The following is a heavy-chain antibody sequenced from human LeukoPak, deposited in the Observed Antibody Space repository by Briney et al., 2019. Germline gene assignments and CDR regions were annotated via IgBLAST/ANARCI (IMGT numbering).Heavy chain of an antibody. V-gene: IGHV4-61*01. CDR3: ARAPRIQLWLDY. J-gene: IGHJ4*02. CDR2: IYYSGST. CDR1: GGSISRSSYY. Sequence: SETLSLTCTVSGGSISRSSYYWSWIRQPPGKGLEWIGYIYYSGSTNYNPSLKSRVTISVDTSKNQFSLKLSSVTAADTAVYYCARAPRIQLWLDYWGQGTLVTVSS. D-gene: IGHD5-18*01.